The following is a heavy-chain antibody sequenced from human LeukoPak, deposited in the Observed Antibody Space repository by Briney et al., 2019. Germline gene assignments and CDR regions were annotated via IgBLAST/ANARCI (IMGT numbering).Heavy chain of an antibody. CDR1: GFTFSSYW. J-gene: IGHJ4*02. CDR2: IKQDGSEK. D-gene: IGHD1-1*01. CDR3: ARGVPTGIDYFDY. V-gene: IGHV3-7*03. Sequence: GGSLRLSCAASGFTFSSYWMTWVRQAPGRGLEWVANIKQDGSEKYYVDSVKGRFTISRDNAKNSLYLQMNSLRAEDTAVYYCARGVPTGIDYFDYWGQGTLVTVSS.